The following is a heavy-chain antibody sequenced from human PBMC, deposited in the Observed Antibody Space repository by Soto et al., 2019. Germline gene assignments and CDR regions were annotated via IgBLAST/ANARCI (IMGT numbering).Heavy chain of an antibody. J-gene: IGHJ4*02. CDR3: AKFYYGSGGPDY. CDR2: ISGSGGST. V-gene: IGHV3-23*01. Sequence: GGSLRLSCAASGFTFSSYAMSWVRQAPGKGLEWVSAISGSGGSTYYADSVEGRFTISRDNSKNTLYLQMNSLRAEDTGVYYCAKFYYGSGGPDYWGQGTLVTVSS. CDR1: GFTFSSYA. D-gene: IGHD3-10*01.